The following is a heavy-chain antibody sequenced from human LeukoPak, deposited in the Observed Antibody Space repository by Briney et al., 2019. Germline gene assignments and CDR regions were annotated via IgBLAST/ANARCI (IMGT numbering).Heavy chain of an antibody. J-gene: IGHJ4*02. Sequence: GGSLRLSCAASGFTFTSYAMSWVRQAPGKGLEWVSAISGSGGSTYYADSVKGRFTISRDNSKNTLYLQMNSRRGEDTAVYYCAGEGYGDYDGDYWGQGTLVTVSS. D-gene: IGHD5-12*01. CDR1: GFTFTSYA. CDR2: ISGSGGST. V-gene: IGHV3-23*01. CDR3: AGEGYGDYDGDY.